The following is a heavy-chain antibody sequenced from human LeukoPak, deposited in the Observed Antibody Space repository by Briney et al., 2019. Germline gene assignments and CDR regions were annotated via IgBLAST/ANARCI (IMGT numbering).Heavy chain of an antibody. CDR3: ARTSIYYDSSGYRS. Sequence: SETLSLTCAVYGGSFSGYYWSWIRQPPGKGLEWIGEINHSGSTNYNPSPKSRVIISVDTSKNQFSLKLSSVTAADTAVYYCARTSIYYDSSGYRSWGQGTPVTVSS. CDR1: GGSFSGYY. D-gene: IGHD3-22*01. V-gene: IGHV4-34*01. CDR2: INHSGST. J-gene: IGHJ5*02.